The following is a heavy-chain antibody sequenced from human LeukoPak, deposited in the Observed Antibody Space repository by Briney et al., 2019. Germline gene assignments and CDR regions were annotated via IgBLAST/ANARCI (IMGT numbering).Heavy chain of an antibody. CDR3: TTADEDYGDYGFAY. CDR2: IKSKTDGGTT. D-gene: IGHD4-17*01. CDR1: GFTFSNAW. Sequence: PGGSLRLSCAASGFTFSNAWMSWVRQAPGKGLEWVGRIKSKTDGGTTDYAAPVKGRFTIPRDDSRSTLYLQMNSLKTEDTAVYYCTTADEDYGDYGFAYWGQGTLVTVSS. J-gene: IGHJ4*02. V-gene: IGHV3-15*01.